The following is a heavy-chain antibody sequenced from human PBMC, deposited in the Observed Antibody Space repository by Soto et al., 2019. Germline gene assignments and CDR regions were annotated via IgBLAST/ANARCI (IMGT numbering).Heavy chain of an antibody. Sequence: SETLSLTCGVYRGSFSGFYWSWVRQTPGGGLEWIGEINHSGTTNYNPSFQNRVTISVDKSTNNFSLKMTSVTAADAAVYYCARGRGYVYGSNFYGLDVWGQGTTVTVS. V-gene: IGHV4-34*01. CDR2: INHSGTT. D-gene: IGHD6-25*01. CDR1: RGSFSGFY. J-gene: IGHJ6*02. CDR3: ARGRGYVYGSNFYGLDV.